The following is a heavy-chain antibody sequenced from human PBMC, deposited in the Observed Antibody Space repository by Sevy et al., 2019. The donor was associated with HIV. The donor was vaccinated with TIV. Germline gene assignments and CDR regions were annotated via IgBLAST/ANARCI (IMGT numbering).Heavy chain of an antibody. Sequence: GGSLRLSCAASGFTFSSYWMHWVRQAPGKGLVWVSRINCDGSSTSYAASVKGRFTISRDNAKNTLYLQMNSLRAEDTAVYYCARAPSGSYYYYGMDVWGQGTTVTVSS. CDR3: ARAPSGSYYYYGMDV. CDR2: INCDGSST. J-gene: IGHJ6*02. D-gene: IGHD3-10*01. CDR1: GFTFSSYW. V-gene: IGHV3-74*01.